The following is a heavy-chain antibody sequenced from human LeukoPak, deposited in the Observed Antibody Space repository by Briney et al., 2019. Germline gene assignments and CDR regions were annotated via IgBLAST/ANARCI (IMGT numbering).Heavy chain of an antibody. CDR3: ARRRAAAAGTAEYFQH. D-gene: IGHD6-13*01. Sequence: SETLSLTCAVYGGSFSGYYWSWIRQPPGKGLEWIGEINHSGSTNYNPSLKSRVTISVDTSKNQFSQKLSSVTAADTAVYYCARRRAAAAGTAEYFQHWGQGTLVTVSS. CDR2: INHSGST. J-gene: IGHJ1*01. V-gene: IGHV4-34*01. CDR1: GGSFSGYY.